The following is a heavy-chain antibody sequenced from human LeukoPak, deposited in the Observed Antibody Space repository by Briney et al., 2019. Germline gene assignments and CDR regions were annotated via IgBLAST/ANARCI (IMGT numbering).Heavy chain of an antibody. V-gene: IGHV1-2*02. CDR1: GYTFTGYY. Sequence: GASVKVSCKASGYTFTGYYMHWVRQAPGQGLEWMGWINPNSGGTNYAQKFQGRVTMTRDTSISTAYMELSRLRSEDTAVYYCATKPSGSYSPFDYWGQGTLVTVSS. D-gene: IGHD1-26*01. J-gene: IGHJ4*02. CDR2: INPNSGGT. CDR3: ATKPSGSYSPFDY.